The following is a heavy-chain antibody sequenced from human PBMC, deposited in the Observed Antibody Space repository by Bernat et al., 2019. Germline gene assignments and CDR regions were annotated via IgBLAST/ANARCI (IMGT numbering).Heavy chain of an antibody. D-gene: IGHD3-22*01. V-gene: IGHV1-18*01. CDR2: IDSYNGNT. CDR1: GYKFINYP. J-gene: IGHJ4*02. Sequence: QVQLVQSGGEVKKPGASMTVSCKTSGYKFINYPITWVRQSPGQGLEWLGLIDSYNGNTKYVQKLQDRVTVTTDTSTSTAYMELRSLRSDDTAVYYCARGSAYSSLLLNFDYWGQGTLVTVSS. CDR3: ARGSAYSSLLLNFDY.